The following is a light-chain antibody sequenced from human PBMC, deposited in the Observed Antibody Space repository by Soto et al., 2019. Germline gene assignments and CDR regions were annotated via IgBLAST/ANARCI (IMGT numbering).Light chain of an antibody. Sequence: QSALTQPASVSGSPGQSITISCTGTSSDVGGYNYVSWYQQHPGKAPKLMIYDVSNQPSGVSNRFSGSKSGNTASLTISGLQPEDEADYYCSSYTSSSTVIFGGGTKVTVL. J-gene: IGLJ2*01. V-gene: IGLV2-14*01. CDR1: SSDVGGYNY. CDR2: DVS. CDR3: SSYTSSSTVI.